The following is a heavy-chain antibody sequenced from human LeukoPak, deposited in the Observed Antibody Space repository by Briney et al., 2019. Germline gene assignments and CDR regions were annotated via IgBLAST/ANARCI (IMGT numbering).Heavy chain of an antibody. CDR3: ARDGGYCSSGTICYSRAEYYYYGMDV. J-gene: IGHJ6*02. Sequence: SVKVSCKASGGTFSSYAISWVRQAPGQGLEWMGGIIPIFGTANYAQKFQGRVTITADESTSTAYMELSSLRSEDTAVYYCARDGGYCSSGTICYSRAEYYYYGMDVWGQGTTVTVSS. CDR1: GGTFSSYA. V-gene: IGHV1-69*01. CDR2: IIPIFGTA. D-gene: IGHD2-2*01.